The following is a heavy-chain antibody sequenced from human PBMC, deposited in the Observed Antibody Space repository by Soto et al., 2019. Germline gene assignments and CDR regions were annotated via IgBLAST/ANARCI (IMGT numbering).Heavy chain of an antibody. J-gene: IGHJ4*02. CDR2: INPSGGST. Sequence: QVQLVQSGAEVKKPGASVKVSCKASGYTFTSYYMHWVRQAAGQGLEWMGIINPSGGSTSYAQKFQGRVTMTRDTSTSTVYMELSSLRSEDTAVYYCARDGGVVAATGGAGYYFDYWGQGTLVTVSS. V-gene: IGHV1-46*01. CDR3: ARDGGVVAATGGAGYYFDY. CDR1: GYTFTSYY. D-gene: IGHD2-15*01.